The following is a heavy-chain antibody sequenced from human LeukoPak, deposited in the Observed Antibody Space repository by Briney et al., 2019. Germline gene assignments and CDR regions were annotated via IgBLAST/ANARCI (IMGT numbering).Heavy chain of an antibody. CDR1: GFTFSSYA. J-gene: IGHJ4*02. Sequence: PGGSLRLSCAASGFTFSSYAMSWVRQATGKGLEWASAISGSGGSTYYADSVKGRFTISRDNSKNTLYLQMNSLRAEDTAVYYCAKSYGSGSPYYFDYWGQGTLVTVSS. CDR2: ISGSGGST. V-gene: IGHV3-23*01. CDR3: AKSYGSGSPYYFDY. D-gene: IGHD3-10*01.